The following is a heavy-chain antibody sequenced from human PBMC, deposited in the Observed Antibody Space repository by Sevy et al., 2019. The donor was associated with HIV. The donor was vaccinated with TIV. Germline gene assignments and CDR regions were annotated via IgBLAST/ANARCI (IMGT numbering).Heavy chain of an antibody. CDR3: ARGYYDFWSGYYRRDAFDI. CDR2: ISAYNDNT. CDR1: GYTFTSYG. V-gene: IGHV1-18*01. D-gene: IGHD3-3*01. J-gene: IGHJ3*02. Sequence: ASVKVSCTASGYTFTSYGIGWVRQAPGQGLEWMGWISAYNDNTNYAQKLQGRVTLTTDTSTSTAYMELRSLRSDDTAVYYCARGYYDFWSGYYRRDAFDIWGQGTMVTVSS.